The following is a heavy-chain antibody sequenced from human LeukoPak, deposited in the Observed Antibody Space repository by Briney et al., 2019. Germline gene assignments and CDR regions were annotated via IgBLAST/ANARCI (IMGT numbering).Heavy chain of an antibody. V-gene: IGHV1-2*02. Sequence: ASVKVSCKASGYTFTGYYMHWVRQAPGQGLEWMGWINPNSGGTDYAQKFQGRVTMTRDTSISTAYMELSRLRSDDTAVYYCARSRYCSSTSCYMTGYSSGWYGSHWGPGTLVTVSS. D-gene: IGHD2-2*02. J-gene: IGHJ4*02. CDR1: GYTFTGYY. CDR3: ARSRYCSSTSCYMTGYSSGWYGSH. CDR2: INPNSGGT.